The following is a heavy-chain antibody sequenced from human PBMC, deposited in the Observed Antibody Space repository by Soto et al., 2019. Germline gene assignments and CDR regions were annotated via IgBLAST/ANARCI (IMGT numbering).Heavy chain of an antibody. CDR1: GAALNSGNYY. CDR2: IYVTGAV. J-gene: IGHJ5*02. V-gene: IGHV4-31*03. CDR3: ARIGIATNNYKWFDP. D-gene: IGHD2-21*01. Sequence: SETLSLTCSVSGAALNSGNYYWSWIRQVPGKGLEWIGHIYVTGAVDYNPSLRDRITISQDTSERQFSLNLRLVTAADTAVYYCARIGIATNNYKWFDPWGQGTLVTVSS.